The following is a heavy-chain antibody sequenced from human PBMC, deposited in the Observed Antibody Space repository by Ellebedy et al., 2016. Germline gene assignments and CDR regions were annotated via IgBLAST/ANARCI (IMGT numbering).Heavy chain of an antibody. J-gene: IGHJ6*03. CDR3: ARDRAAGTYYYYYYMDV. CDR2: ISAYNGNT. V-gene: IGHV1-18*04. CDR1: GYTFTGYY. D-gene: IGHD6-13*01. Sequence: ASVKVSCXASGYTFTGYYMHWVRQAPGQGLEWMGWISAYNGNTNYAQKLQGRVTMTTDTSTSTAYMELRSLRSDDTAVYYCARDRAAGTYYYYYYMDVWGKGTTVTVSS.